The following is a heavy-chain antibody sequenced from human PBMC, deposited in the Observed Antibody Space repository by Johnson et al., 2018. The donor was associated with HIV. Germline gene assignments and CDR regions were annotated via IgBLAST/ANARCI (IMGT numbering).Heavy chain of an antibody. CDR1: GFTFSDYY. V-gene: IGHV3-11*04. CDR2: ISSSGSKI. J-gene: IGHJ3*02. Sequence: QMLLVESGGGLVQPGGSLILSCAASGFTFSDYYMSWIRQAPGKGLEWVSYISSSGSKIYYADSVKGRFTISRDNAKNTLYLQMNSLRAEVTAVYYCATRHRTHRPDVFDIWGQGTMVTVSS. CDR3: ATRHRTHRPDVFDI.